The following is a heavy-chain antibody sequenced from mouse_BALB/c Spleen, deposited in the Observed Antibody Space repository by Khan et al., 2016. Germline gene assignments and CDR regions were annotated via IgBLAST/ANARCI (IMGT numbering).Heavy chain of an antibody. D-gene: IGHD1-1*01. CDR1: GYTFTSYT. CDR3: ARRYGSYGSSLFAY. CDR2: INPSSGYI. V-gene: IGHV1-4*01. J-gene: IGHJ3*01. Sequence: QVQLQQPGAELARPGASVKMSWKASGYTFTSYTMHWVKQRPGKGLEWIGYINPSSGYINYNQKFKDKATLTADQSSSTAYLPLSSLTSEDSAVYYCARRYGSYGSSLFAYWGQGSLGTVSA.